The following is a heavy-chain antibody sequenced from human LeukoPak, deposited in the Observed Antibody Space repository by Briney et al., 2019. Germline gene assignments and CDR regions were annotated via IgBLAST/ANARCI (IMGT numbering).Heavy chain of an antibody. V-gene: IGHV3-48*03. D-gene: IGHD6-13*01. J-gene: IGHJ6*02. Sequence: PGGSLRLSCAASGFTFSSYEMNWVRQAPGKGLEWVSYISSSGSTIYYADSVKGRFTISRDNAKNSLYLQMSSLRAEDTAVYYCARDGQQLPNSGNGMDVWGQGATVTVSS. CDR1: GFTFSSYE. CDR2: ISSSGSTI. CDR3: ARDGQQLPNSGNGMDV.